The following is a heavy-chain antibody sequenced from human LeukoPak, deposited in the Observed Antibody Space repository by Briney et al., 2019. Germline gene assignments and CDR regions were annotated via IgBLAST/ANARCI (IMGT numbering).Heavy chain of an antibody. J-gene: IGHJ4*02. Sequence: PSETLSLTCTVSGGSISSYYWSWIRQPPGKGLEWIGYIYYSGSTNYNPSLKSRVTISVDTSKNQLSLKLSPVTAADSAVYYCARGPFFDYWGQGTLVTVSS. CDR1: GGSISSYY. V-gene: IGHV4-59*01. CDR2: IYYSGST. CDR3: ARGPFFDY.